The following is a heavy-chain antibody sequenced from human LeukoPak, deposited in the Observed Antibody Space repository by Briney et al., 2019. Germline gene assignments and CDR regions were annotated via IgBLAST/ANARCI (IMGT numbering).Heavy chain of an antibody. J-gene: IGHJ3*02. CDR1: GFTFSRYA. V-gene: IGHV3-23*01. D-gene: IGHD5-18*01. Sequence: GGSLRLSCAASGFTFSRYAMSWVRQAPGKGLEWVSAISGSGGTTYYADSVKGRFTISRDNSKNTLYLQMNSLRVDDTALYYCARDTAAFDIWGQGTMVTVSS. CDR2: ISGSGGTT. CDR3: ARDTAAFDI.